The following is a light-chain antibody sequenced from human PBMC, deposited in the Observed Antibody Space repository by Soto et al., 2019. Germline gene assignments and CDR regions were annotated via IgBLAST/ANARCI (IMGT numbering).Light chain of an antibody. CDR1: SSDVGGYNY. V-gene: IGLV2-8*01. CDR2: DVF. Sequence: QSALTQPPSASGSPGQSVTISCTGTSSDVGGYNYVSWYQQHPGKAPKLIIYDVFKRPSGVPDRFSGSRSGNTASLTVSGLRAEDEADYYCSSYAGSNIFYVFGTGTKLTVL. CDR3: SSYAGSNIFYV. J-gene: IGLJ1*01.